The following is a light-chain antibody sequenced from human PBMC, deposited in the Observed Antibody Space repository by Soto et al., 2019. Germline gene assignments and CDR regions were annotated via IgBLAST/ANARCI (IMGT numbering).Light chain of an antibody. J-gene: IGKJ3*01. Sequence: EIVMTQSPATLSVSPGERATLSCRASQSVSSNFAWYQQKPGQAPRLLIYGASTRANGIPARFSGSGSGTEFTLTISSLQSEDFAVYYCQQYNNWPPFTFGPGTKVNIK. CDR3: QQYNNWPPFT. CDR1: QSVSSN. CDR2: GAS. V-gene: IGKV3-15*01.